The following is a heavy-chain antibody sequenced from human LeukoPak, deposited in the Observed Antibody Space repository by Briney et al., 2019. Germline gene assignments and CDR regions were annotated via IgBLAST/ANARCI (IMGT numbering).Heavy chain of an antibody. J-gene: IGHJ5*02. CDR1: GGSISSGGYY. V-gene: IGHV4-31*03. CDR3: ARGPPPPTNWFDP. Sequence: SETLSLTCTVSGGSISSGGYYWSWIRRHPGKGLEWIGYIYYSGSTYYNPSLKSRVTISVDTSKNQFSLKLSSVTAADTAVYYWARGPPPPTNWFDPWGQGTLVTVSS. CDR2: IYYSGST.